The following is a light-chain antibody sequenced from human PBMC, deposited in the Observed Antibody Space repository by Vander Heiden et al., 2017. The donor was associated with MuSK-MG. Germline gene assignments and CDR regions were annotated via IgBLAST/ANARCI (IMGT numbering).Light chain of an antibody. CDR1: QGIRND. V-gene: IGKV1-17*01. J-gene: IGKJ1*01. Sequence: DIQLTQAPSSLSASVGDRVTINCRASQGIRNDLVWYQQEPGKAPKRLIYGASSLQSGVASRFSGSGSGTEFTLTISILQPEDFATYYCRQHNTYPWTFGQGTRVEIK. CDR2: GAS. CDR3: RQHNTYPWT.